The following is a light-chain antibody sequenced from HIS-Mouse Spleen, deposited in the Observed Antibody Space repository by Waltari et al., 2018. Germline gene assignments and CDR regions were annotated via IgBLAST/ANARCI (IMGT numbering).Light chain of an antibody. CDR2: EVS. CDR3: SSYTSSSTVV. CDR1: SSDVGGYNY. Sequence: QSALTQPASVSGSPGQLITISCTGTSSDVGGYNYVPWYQQHPGKAPKLMIYEVSNRPSGVSNRLSGSKSGNTASLTISGLQAEDEADYYCSSYTSSSTVVFGGGTKLTVL. J-gene: IGLJ2*01. V-gene: IGLV2-14*01.